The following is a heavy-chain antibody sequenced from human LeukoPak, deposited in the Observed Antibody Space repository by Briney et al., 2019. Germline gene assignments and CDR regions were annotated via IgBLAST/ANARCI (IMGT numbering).Heavy chain of an antibody. CDR2: ISDDGYSI. CDR1: GFTFSSYA. V-gene: IGHV3-23*01. D-gene: IGHD3-10*01. Sequence: PGGSLRLSCAASGFTFSSYAMSWVRQAPGKGLEWVSSISDDGYSIFYADSVKGRFTISRDNSKNTFYLQMNSLRAEDTAVYYCARDDIGSGRSGTFYYYMDVWGKGTTVTVSS. CDR3: ARDDIGSGRSGTFYYYMDV. J-gene: IGHJ6*03.